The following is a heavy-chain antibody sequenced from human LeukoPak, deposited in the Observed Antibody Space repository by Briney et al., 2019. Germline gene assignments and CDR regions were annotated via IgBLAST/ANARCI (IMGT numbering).Heavy chain of an antibody. D-gene: IGHD1-1*01. V-gene: IGHV3-23*01. Sequence: PGGSLRLSCAASGFTFSKYAMSWVRQAPGMGLEWLSYVSGSGGATYYADSVKGRFTISRDNSKNTVYLQMGSLRDEGAAVYYCAKNRGGTYKYYMDVWGNGTTVTVSS. J-gene: IGHJ6*03. CDR1: GFTFSKYA. CDR3: AKNRGGTYKYYMDV. CDR2: VSGSGGAT.